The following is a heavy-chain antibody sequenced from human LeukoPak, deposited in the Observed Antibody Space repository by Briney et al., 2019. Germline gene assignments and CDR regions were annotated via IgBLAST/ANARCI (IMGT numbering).Heavy chain of an antibody. CDR3: ATKQWLAPPPDS. Sequence: GGSLRLSCAASGFTFSKYWMLWVHQAPGKGLESVSRINTDGAVTTYADSVKGRFTVSRDNADNTMFLQMNSVRDEDTAVYYCATKQWLAPPPDSWGQGTPVTVSS. CDR1: GFTFSKYW. V-gene: IGHV3-74*01. J-gene: IGHJ4*02. CDR2: INTDGAVT. D-gene: IGHD6-19*01.